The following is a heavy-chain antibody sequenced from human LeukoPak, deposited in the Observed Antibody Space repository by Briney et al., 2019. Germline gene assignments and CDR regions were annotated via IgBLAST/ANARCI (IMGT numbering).Heavy chain of an antibody. CDR1: GYTFTSYG. Sequence: GASVKVSCKASGYTFTSYGVSWVRQAPGQGLEWMGWISAYNGNTNYAQKLQGRVTMTTDTSTSTAYMELRSLRSDDTAVYYCARLDDDVAGTSYFDYWGQGTLVTVSS. V-gene: IGHV1-18*01. D-gene: IGHD6-13*01. CDR3: ARLDDDVAGTSYFDY. J-gene: IGHJ4*02. CDR2: ISAYNGNT.